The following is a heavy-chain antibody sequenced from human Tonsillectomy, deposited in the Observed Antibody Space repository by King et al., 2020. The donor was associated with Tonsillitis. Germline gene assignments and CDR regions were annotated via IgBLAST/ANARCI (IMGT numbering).Heavy chain of an antibody. V-gene: IGHV3-30*18. D-gene: IGHD6-19*01. CDR1: GFTFSSYG. J-gene: IGHJ4*02. CDR2: ISYDGNNK. CDR3: AKGHSSGWFYFDS. Sequence: VQLVESGGGVVQPGRSLRLSCAASGFTFSSYGMHWVRQAPGKGLEWVAVISYDGNNKYNAGSVKGRFTISRDNSKNTLYLQMNSLRGEDTAVYYCAKGHSSGWFYFDSRGQGTLVTVSS.